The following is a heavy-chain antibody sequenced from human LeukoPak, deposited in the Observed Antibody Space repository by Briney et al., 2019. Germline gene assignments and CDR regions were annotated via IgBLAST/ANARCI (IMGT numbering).Heavy chain of an antibody. Sequence: GGSLRLSCAASGFTFSSYEMNWVRQAPGKGLEWVSYISSSGSTIYYADSVKGRFTISRDNAKNSLYLQMNGLRAEDAAVYFCAKAPVTSCRGAYCYPFDSWGQGTLVTVSS. V-gene: IGHV3-48*03. CDR1: GFTFSSYE. D-gene: IGHD2-21*01. CDR3: AKAPVTSCRGAYCYPFDS. J-gene: IGHJ4*02. CDR2: ISSSGSTI.